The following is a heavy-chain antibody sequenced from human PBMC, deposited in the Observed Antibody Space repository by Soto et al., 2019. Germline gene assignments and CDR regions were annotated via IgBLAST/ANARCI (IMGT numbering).Heavy chain of an antibody. J-gene: IGHJ3*02. CDR1: GYTFTSYG. CDR3: ARLAVAGGRGAFDI. Sequence: ASVKVSCKASGYTFTSYGTSWVRQATGQGLEWMGWISAYNGNTNYAQKLQGRVTMTTDTSTSTAYMELRSLRSDDTAVYYCARLAVAGGRGAFDIWGQGTMVTVSS. D-gene: IGHD6-19*01. CDR2: ISAYNGNT. V-gene: IGHV1-18*01.